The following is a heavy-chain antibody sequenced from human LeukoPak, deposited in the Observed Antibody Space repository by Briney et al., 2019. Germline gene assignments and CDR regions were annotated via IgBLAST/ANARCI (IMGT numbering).Heavy chain of an antibody. CDR2: IYTSGST. Sequence: SETLSLTCTVSGGPISSYYWSWIRQPAGKGLEWIGRIYTSGSTNYNPSLKSRVTMSVDTSKNQFSLKLSSVTAADTAVYYCAREYSSSSWIDYWGQGTLVTVSS. CDR1: GGPISSYY. CDR3: AREYSSSSWIDY. V-gene: IGHV4-4*07. J-gene: IGHJ4*02. D-gene: IGHD6-6*01.